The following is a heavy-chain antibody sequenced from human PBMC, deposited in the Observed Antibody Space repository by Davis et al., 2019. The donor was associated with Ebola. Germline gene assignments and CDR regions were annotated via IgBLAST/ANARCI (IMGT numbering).Heavy chain of an antibody. CDR2: IKQDGSEK. CDR3: ARPVRESGIRLLGY. Sequence: GTLTLSCAASDFTFSTYAMHCVRQAPGKGLEWVANIKQDGSEKYYLDSVEGRFTISRDNGKNSVFLQMNILRAEDTAVYYCARPVRESGIRLLGYWGQGTLVTVSS. V-gene: IGHV3-7*03. CDR1: DFTFSTYA. J-gene: IGHJ4*02. D-gene: IGHD2/OR15-2a*01.